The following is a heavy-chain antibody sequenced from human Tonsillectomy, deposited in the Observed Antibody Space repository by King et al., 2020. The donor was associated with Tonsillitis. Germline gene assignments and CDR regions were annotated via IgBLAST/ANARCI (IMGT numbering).Heavy chain of an antibody. CDR3: ARDDFVPAVPTYFHYFAMDF. V-gene: IGHV3-30-3*01. D-gene: IGHD3-10*02. J-gene: IGHJ6*02. CDR2: ISYDGSNK. Sequence: VQLVESGGGVVQPGRSLRLSCAASGLTFSSYAMHWVRQAPGKGLEWVAVISYDGSNKYYVDFVKGRFTISRDNSKNTLYLQMNSLRAEDTAVYYCARDDFVPAVPTYFHYFAMDFWGHGTPVTVSS. CDR1: GLTFSSYA.